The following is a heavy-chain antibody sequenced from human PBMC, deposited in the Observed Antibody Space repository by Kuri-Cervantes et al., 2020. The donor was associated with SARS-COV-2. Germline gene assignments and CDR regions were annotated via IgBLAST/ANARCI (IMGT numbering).Heavy chain of an antibody. V-gene: IGHV3-20*04. Sequence: GESLKISCAASGFNFDDHGMSWVRRAPGKGLEWVSGISWNGGITGYADSVKGRFTISRDNAKNSLYLQMNSLRVEDTALYYCARGSSWAPDAFDIWGQGTMVTVSS. D-gene: IGHD6-13*01. CDR1: GFNFDDHG. CDR2: ISWNGGIT. J-gene: IGHJ3*02. CDR3: ARGSSWAPDAFDI.